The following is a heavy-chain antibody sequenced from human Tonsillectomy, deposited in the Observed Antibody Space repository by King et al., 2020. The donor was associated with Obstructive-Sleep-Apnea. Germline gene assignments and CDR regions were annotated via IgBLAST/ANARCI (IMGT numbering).Heavy chain of an antibody. D-gene: IGHD2-15*01. CDR3: ARENRWWFDY. V-gene: IGHV1-18*04. J-gene: IGHJ4*02. Sequence: QLVQSGAEVKKPVASVKVSCKAFGYTFTSYGISWVRPAPGQGFEWRGWISAYNGNTNYAQKFQGRVTMSTDTCTSTAYMELRSLRSDDTAVYYCARENRWWFDYWGQGTLVTVSS. CDR1: GYTFTSYG. CDR2: ISAYNGNT.